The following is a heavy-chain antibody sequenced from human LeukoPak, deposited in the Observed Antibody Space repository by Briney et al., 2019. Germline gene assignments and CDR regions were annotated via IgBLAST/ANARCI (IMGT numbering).Heavy chain of an antibody. D-gene: IGHD3-22*01. CDR1: GFTFSSYS. CDR2: ISSSSSYI. J-gene: IGHJ4*02. V-gene: IGHV3-21*01. CDR3: ARDPHYYYDSSGYYYDQIDY. Sequence: PGGSLRLSCAASGFTFSSYSMNWVRQAPGKGLEWVSSISSSSSYIYYADSVKGRFTISRDNAKNSLYLQMNSLRAEDTAVYYCARDPHYYYDSSGYYYDQIDYWGQGTLVTVSS.